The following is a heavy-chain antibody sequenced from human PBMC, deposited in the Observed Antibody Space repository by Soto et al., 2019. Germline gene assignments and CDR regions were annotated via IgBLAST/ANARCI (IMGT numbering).Heavy chain of an antibody. Sequence: SETLSLTCTVSGGSISSVDYYWSWIRQPPGKGLEWIGYIYYSGSTYYNPSLKSRVTISVDTSKNQFSLKLSSVTAADTALYYCARVGLYCISTSCNDSWGQGTLVTVS. V-gene: IGHV4-30-4*01. CDR3: ARVGLYCISTSCNDS. CDR1: GGSISSVDYY. CDR2: IYYSGST. J-gene: IGHJ4*02. D-gene: IGHD2-2*01.